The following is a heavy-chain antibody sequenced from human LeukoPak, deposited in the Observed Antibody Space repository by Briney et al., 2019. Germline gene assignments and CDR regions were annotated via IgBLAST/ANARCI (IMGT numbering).Heavy chain of an antibody. Sequence: SETLSLTCTVSGGSISSYYWSWIRQPAGKGLEWIGRIYTSGSTNYNPSLKSRVTMSVDTSKNQFSLKLSSVTAADTAVYYCARGPGYSSGWAEYYFDYWGQGTLVTVSS. V-gene: IGHV4-4*07. J-gene: IGHJ4*02. CDR2: IYTSGST. CDR1: GGSISSYY. CDR3: ARGPGYSSGWAEYYFDY. D-gene: IGHD6-19*01.